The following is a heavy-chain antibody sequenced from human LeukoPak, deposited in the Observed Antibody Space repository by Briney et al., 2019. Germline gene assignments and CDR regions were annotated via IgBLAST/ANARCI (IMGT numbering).Heavy chain of an antibody. J-gene: IGHJ4*02. V-gene: IGHV1-18*01. Sequence: ASVKVSCKASGYTFTSYGISWVRQAPGQGLEWMGWISAYNGNTNYAQKLQGRVTMTTDTSMSTAYMELRSLRSDDTAVYYCACLQWLVHDRYYDYWGQGTLVTVSS. CDR2: ISAYNGNT. CDR3: ACLQWLVHDRYYDY. CDR1: GYTFTSYG. D-gene: IGHD6-19*01.